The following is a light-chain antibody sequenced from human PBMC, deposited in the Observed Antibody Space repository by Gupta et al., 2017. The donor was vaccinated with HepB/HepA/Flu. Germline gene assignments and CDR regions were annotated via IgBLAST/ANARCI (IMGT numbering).Light chain of an antibody. CDR2: SAS. CDR3: QEPDTFHALT. J-gene: IGKJ4*01. V-gene: IGKV1-12*01. Sequence: DIQMTQSPPSISASVGDRVTITCRASQAIRSWLAWYQQKPGEAPKLLMYSASSLQSGVPSRFSGTGSGTDFSLTISSLQPEDSATYYCQEPDTFHALTFGGGTKVEIK. CDR1: QAIRSW.